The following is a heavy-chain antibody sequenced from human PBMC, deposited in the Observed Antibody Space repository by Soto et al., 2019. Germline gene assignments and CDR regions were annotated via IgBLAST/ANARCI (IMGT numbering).Heavy chain of an antibody. CDR3: ATPADCSSTSCRYAFDI. Sequence: SESLSLTCTVSGGSISSSSYDCGWIRHPPGKGLEWIGSIYYSGTTYYTPSLKNRVTISVDTSKNQFSLKLSSVTAADTAVYYCATPADCSSTSCRYAFDIWGQGTMVTVSS. CDR1: GGSISSSSYD. D-gene: IGHD2-2*01. V-gene: IGHV4-39*01. CDR2: IYYSGTT. J-gene: IGHJ3*02.